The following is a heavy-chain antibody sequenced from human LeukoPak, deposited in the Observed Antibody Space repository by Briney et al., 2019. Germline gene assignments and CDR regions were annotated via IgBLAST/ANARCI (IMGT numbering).Heavy chain of an antibody. J-gene: IGHJ3*02. D-gene: IGHD3-22*01. CDR3: ARVNYNDSSVGSWNFDI. Sequence: SETLSLTCTVSGGSISSYYWSWIRQPPGKGLEWIGYIYYSGSTNYNPSLKSRVTISVDTSKNQFSLKLSSVTAADTAVYYCARVNYNDSSVGSWNFDIWGQGAMVTVSS. CDR2: IYYSGST. V-gene: IGHV4-59*01. CDR1: GGSISSYY.